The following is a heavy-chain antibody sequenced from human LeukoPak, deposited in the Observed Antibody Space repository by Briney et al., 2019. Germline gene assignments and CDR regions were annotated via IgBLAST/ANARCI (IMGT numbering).Heavy chain of an antibody. CDR3: AGRTELGRGFDY. V-gene: IGHV3-66*01. Sequence: GGSVRLSCAASGFSFSTYSMNWVRQAPGQGLEWVSSIYNDASTYYADSVKGRFTTSRDNSKNTLYLQMNSLRAEDTAVYYCAGRTELGRGFDYWGQGTLVTVSS. CDR2: IYNDAST. CDR1: GFSFSTYS. J-gene: IGHJ4*02. D-gene: IGHD7-27*01.